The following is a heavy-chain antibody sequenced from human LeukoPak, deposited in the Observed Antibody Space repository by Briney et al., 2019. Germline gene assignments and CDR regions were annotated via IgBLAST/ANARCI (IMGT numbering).Heavy chain of an antibody. J-gene: IGHJ6*02. CDR1: GGSISTYY. CDR2: IHYSGRP. D-gene: IGHD3-16*01. V-gene: IGHV4-59*01. CDR3: ARFGVDYDMDV. Sequence: SETLSLTCTVSGGSISTYYWSWIRQPPGKGLEWIGQIHYSGRPDYNPSLKSRVTISVDTSKNQLSLKVTSVTGADTAVYYCARFGVDYDMDVWGQGTTVTVSS.